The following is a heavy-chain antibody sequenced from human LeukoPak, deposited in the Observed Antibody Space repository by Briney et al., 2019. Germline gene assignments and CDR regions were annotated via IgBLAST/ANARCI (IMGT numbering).Heavy chain of an antibody. D-gene: IGHD3-3*01. CDR3: ASGLVTIFGVVTLGYDY. V-gene: IGHV4-59*12. CDR1: GGSISSYY. CDR2: IYYSGST. Sequence: SETLSLTCTVSGGSISSYYWSWIRQPPGQGLEWIGYIYYSGSTNYNPSLKSRVTISVDTSKNQFSLKLSSVTAADTAVYYCASGLVTIFGVVTLGYDYWGQGTLVTVSS. J-gene: IGHJ4*02.